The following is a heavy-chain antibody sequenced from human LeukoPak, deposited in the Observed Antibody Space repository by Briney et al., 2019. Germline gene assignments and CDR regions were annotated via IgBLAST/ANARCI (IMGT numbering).Heavy chain of an antibody. D-gene: IGHD1-26*01. Sequence: ASVKVSCKASGYTFTSYTMHWVRQAPGQRLEWMGWINAGNGNTKYSQKFQGRATITRDTSASTAYMELSSLRSEDTAVYYCARDRVVVGATPGMDVWGQGTTVTVSS. J-gene: IGHJ6*02. CDR2: INAGNGNT. V-gene: IGHV1-3*01. CDR1: GYTFTSYT. CDR3: ARDRVVVGATPGMDV.